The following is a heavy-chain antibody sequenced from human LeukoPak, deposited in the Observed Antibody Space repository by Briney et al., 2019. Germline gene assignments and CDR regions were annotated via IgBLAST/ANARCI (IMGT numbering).Heavy chain of an antibody. V-gene: IGHV1-46*01. Sequence: GASVKVSCKASGNTFSRYYFHWVRQAPGQGLDWMGIITPTTGGANYAQKFQGRVAMTRGTSTSTVYMELSSLTSGDTAVYYCATSDSTTGNWFDPWGQGTRVSVSS. D-gene: IGHD1-14*01. CDR2: ITPTTGGA. CDR3: ATSDSTTGNWFDP. J-gene: IGHJ5*02. CDR1: GNTFSRYY.